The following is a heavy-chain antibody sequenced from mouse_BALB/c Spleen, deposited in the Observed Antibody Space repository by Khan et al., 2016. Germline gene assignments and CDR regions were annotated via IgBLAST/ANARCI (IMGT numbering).Heavy chain of an antibody. CDR1: GYTFTDYA. Sequence: QVQLQQSGPELVRPGVSVKISCKGSGYTFTDYAMHWVKQSHAKSLEWIGGISTYAGNTNYNQKFKGKATMTVEKSSSTAYMELARLTSEDSAIYSCARDSSGYPSYPIDYWGQGTAVTVSS. CDR3: ARDSSGYPSYPIDY. CDR2: ISTYAGNT. V-gene: IGHV1S137*01. D-gene: IGHD3-2*01. J-gene: IGHJ4*01.